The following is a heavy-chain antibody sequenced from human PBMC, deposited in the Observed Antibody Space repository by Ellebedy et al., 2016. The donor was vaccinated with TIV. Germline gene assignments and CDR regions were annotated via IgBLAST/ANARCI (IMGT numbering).Heavy chain of an antibody. CDR3: ARDHVSGWALGF. Sequence: GESLKISCTASGFTFSTYWMTWVRQAPGKGLEWVAYINQDGSGKYYVDSVKGRFTISRDNAKNSLYLQMNSLRAEDTAVYYCARDHVSGWALGFWGQGTLVTVSS. D-gene: IGHD6-19*01. CDR1: GFTFSTYW. V-gene: IGHV3-7*01. CDR2: INQDGSGK. J-gene: IGHJ4*02.